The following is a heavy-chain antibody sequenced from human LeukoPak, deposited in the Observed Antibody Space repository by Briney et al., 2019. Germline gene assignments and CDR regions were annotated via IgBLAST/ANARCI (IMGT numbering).Heavy chain of an antibody. CDR2: ISSDSNYM. D-gene: IGHD2-2*01. Sequence: GGSLRLSCAASGFTFSAYSMNWVRQAPGKGLEWVSSISSDSNYMYYADSVKGRFTISRDNAKNSLYLQMNSLRAEDTAVYYCARRYCSSTNCYSFDSWGQGTLVTVSS. V-gene: IGHV3-21*01. CDR3: ARRYCSSTNCYSFDS. J-gene: IGHJ4*02. CDR1: GFTFSAYS.